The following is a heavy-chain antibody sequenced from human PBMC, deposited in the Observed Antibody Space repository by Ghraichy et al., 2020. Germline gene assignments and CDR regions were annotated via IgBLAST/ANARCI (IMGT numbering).Heavy chain of an antibody. CDR1: GFSLSNYW. V-gene: IGHV3-74*01. Sequence: GGSLRLSCAASGFSLSNYWMHWVRQVPGKGLVWVSRIKMDGSSTDYADSVKGRFTISRDNAKNTLYLQMNSLRAEDTAVYYCVRAYDYWGQGTLVTVSS. CDR3: VRAYDY. J-gene: IGHJ4*02. CDR2: IKMDGSST.